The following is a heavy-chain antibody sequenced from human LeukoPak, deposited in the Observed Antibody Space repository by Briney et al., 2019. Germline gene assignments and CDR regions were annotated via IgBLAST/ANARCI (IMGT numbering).Heavy chain of an antibody. Sequence: SETLSLTCGVSGGSISRPNWWSWVRQPPGQGLEWIGEVSLSGLTNYNPSLSSRVIMALDTSKNHLSLHLTSVTAADTAVYYCSRENGAFSPFGYWGQGYLVTVLS. CDR1: GGSISRPNW. J-gene: IGHJ4*02. V-gene: IGHV4-4*02. D-gene: IGHD2-8*01. CDR2: VSLSGLT. CDR3: SRENGAFSPFGY.